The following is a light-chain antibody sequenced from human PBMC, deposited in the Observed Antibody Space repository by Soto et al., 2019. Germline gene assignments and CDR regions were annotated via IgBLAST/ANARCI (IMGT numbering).Light chain of an antibody. CDR1: TSDIGGYKY. CDR2: DVT. J-gene: IGLJ1*01. Sequence: QSALTQPPSVSGSPGQSVTISCTGTTSDIGGYKYVSWYQQLPGKAPKLMIFDVTKRPSGVPDRFSGSNSGNTASLTISGLQAEDEAIYYCCSYARTTHVFGTGTKLTFL. V-gene: IGLV2-11*01. CDR3: CSYARTTHV.